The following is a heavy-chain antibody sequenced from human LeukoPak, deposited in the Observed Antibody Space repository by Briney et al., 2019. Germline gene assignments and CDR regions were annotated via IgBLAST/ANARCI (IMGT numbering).Heavy chain of an antibody. Sequence: GGSLRLSCAASGFSFSTYAMSWVRQAPGKGLEWVSVISASGGSTYYADSVKGRFTISRDNSKNTVYLQANSLRAEDTAIYYCAQDFLRSNCYFDYWGQGTLVTVS. CDR3: AQDFLRSNCYFDY. J-gene: IGHJ4*02. CDR1: GFSFSTYA. CDR2: ISASGGST. D-gene: IGHD5-24*01. V-gene: IGHV3-23*01.